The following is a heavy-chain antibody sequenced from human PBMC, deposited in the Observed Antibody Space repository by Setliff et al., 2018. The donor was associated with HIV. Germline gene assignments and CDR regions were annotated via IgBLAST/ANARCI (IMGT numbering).Heavy chain of an antibody. D-gene: IGHD6-13*01. Sequence: SMKVAFNASGDTFSSYAIKWVRQATGQGLEWMGWMNPNSGHTGYAQKFQGRVTITSDTSISTAYMELSSLRSEDTAVYYCARGSGFIEAAGTDYWGQGTLVTV. CDR2: MNPNSGHT. J-gene: IGHJ4*02. CDR1: GDTFSSYA. V-gene: IGHV1-8*03. CDR3: ARGSGFIEAAGTDY.